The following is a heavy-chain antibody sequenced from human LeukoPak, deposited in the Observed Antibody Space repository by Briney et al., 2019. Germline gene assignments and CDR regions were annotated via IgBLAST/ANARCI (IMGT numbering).Heavy chain of an antibody. CDR3: ARDRIVVVPAAISMRYYYGMDV. D-gene: IGHD2-2*01. V-gene: IGHV4-4*09. CDR1: GGSISSYY. Sequence: PSETLSLTCTVSGGSISSYYWSWIRQPPGKGLEWIGFISTSGNTNYIPSLKSRVTMSLDTSKNQFSLRLTSVTAADTAVYYCARDRIVVVPAAISMRYYYGMDVWGQGTTVTVSS. CDR2: ISTSGNT. J-gene: IGHJ6*02.